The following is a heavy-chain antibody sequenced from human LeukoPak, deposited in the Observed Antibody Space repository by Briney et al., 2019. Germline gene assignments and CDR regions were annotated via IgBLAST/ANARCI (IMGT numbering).Heavy chain of an antibody. D-gene: IGHD1-26*01. CDR1: GGSFSGYY. V-gene: IGHV4-34*01. J-gene: IGHJ4*02. Sequence: PSETLSLTCAVYGGSFSGYYFGWIRQPPGKGLEWIGNIYYSGNTYYNASLESRVTTSVDTSKNEFSLRLNSVTAADTAMYYCAKSGGYGLIDYWGQGTLVTVST. CDR2: IYYSGNT. CDR3: AKSGGYGLIDY.